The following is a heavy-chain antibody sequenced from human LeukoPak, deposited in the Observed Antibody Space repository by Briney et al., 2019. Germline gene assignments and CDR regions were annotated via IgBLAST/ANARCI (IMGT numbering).Heavy chain of an antibody. Sequence: PSETLSLTCTVSGGSISSYYWSWIRQPPGKGLEWIRHIYYSGSTNYNPSLKSRVTISVDTSKNQFSLKLSSVTAADTAVYYCARGGAKRAQYAFDIWGQGTMVTVSS. J-gene: IGHJ3*02. CDR3: ARGGAKRAQYAFDI. CDR2: IYYSGST. D-gene: IGHD3-16*01. V-gene: IGHV4-59*01. CDR1: GGSISSYY.